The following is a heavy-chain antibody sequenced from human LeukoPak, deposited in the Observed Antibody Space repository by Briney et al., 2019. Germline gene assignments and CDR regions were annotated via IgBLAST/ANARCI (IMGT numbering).Heavy chain of an antibody. Sequence: GGSLRLSCAASGFTVSSNYMSWVRQAPGKGLEWVSVIYSGGRTYYADSVKGRFTISRDNSKNTLYLQMNSLRAEDTAVYYCAREYYYDKGDHFDYWGQGTLVTVSS. CDR2: IYSGGRT. CDR3: AREYYYDKGDHFDY. D-gene: IGHD3-22*01. CDR1: GFTVSSNY. J-gene: IGHJ4*02. V-gene: IGHV3-66*01.